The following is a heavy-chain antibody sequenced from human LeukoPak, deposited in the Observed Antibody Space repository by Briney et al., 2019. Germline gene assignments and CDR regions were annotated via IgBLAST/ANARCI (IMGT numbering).Heavy chain of an antibody. Sequence: PSETLSLTCTVSGDSISSSDYYWGWIRQPPGKGLEWIGSIYYSGSTYYNPSLKSRVNISVDTSNNNQFSLKLSSVTAADTAVYYCAGRASLCCRFDSWGQGTLVTVSS. CDR1: GDSISSSDYY. D-gene: IGHD2-15*01. V-gene: IGHV4-39*01. CDR2: IYYSGST. J-gene: IGHJ4*02. CDR3: AGRASLCCRFDS.